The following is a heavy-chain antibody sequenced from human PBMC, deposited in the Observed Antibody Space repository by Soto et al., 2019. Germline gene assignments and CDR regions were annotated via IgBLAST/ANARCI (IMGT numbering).Heavy chain of an antibody. CDR3: ARAKAPLYSSSWYWFDP. V-gene: IGHV4-4*09. CDR2: IYHSGST. D-gene: IGHD6-13*01. J-gene: IGHJ5*02. Sequence: SETLSLTCTVSGGSISSYSWSWIRQPPGKGLEWIGYIYHSGSTYYNPSLKSRVTISVDTSKNQFSLKLSSVTAADTAVYYCARAKAPLYSSSWYWFDPWGQGTLVTVSS. CDR1: GGSISSYS.